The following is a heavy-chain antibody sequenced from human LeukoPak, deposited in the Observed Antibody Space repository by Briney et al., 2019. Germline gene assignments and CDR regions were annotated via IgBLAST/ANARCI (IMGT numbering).Heavy chain of an antibody. Sequence: QAGGSLRLSCAASGFTVSSNYMSWVRQAPGKGLEWVSAISGSGGSTYYADSVKGRFTISRDNSKNTLYLQMNSLRAEDTAVYYCAKDRRIQLWLGFDYWGQGTLVTVSS. CDR3: AKDRRIQLWLGFDY. J-gene: IGHJ4*02. D-gene: IGHD5-18*01. V-gene: IGHV3-23*01. CDR1: GFTVSSNY. CDR2: ISGSGGST.